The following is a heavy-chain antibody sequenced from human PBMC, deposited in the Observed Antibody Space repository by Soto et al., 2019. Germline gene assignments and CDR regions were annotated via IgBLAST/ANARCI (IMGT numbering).Heavy chain of an antibody. CDR1: GGTFSSYA. D-gene: IGHD2-21*02. V-gene: IGHV1-69*13. J-gene: IGHJ6*02. CDR2: IIPIFGTA. Sequence: SVKVSCKASGGTFSSYAISWVRQAPGQGLEWMGGIIPIFGTANYAQKFQGRVTITADESTSTAYMELSSLRSEDTAVYYCARGEQHIVVVTANYYYGTDVWGQGTKVTVSS. CDR3: ARGEQHIVVVTANYYYGTDV.